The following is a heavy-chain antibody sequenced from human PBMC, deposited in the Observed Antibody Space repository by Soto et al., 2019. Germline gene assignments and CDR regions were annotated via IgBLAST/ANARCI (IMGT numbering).Heavy chain of an antibody. V-gene: IGHV5-51*01. Sequence: GESLKISCKGSGYSFTSYWIGWVRQMPGKGLEWMGIIYPGDSDTRYSPSFQGQVTISAGKSISTAYLQWSSLKASDTAMYYCARHPLYYYDSSGYYIDYWGQGTLVTVS. J-gene: IGHJ4*02. CDR2: IYPGDSDT. D-gene: IGHD3-22*01. CDR3: ARHPLYYYDSSGYYIDY. CDR1: GYSFTSYW.